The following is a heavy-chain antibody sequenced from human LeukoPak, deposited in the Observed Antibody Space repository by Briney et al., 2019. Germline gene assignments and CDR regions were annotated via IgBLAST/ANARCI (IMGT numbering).Heavy chain of an antibody. Sequence: GESLKISCKGSGYCFTSYWIGWVRQMPGKGLEWMGIIYPGDSDTRCSPSFQGQVTISADKSISTAYLQWSSLKASDTAMYYCARSDSSGWHGAYYFDYWGQGTLVTVSS. D-gene: IGHD6-19*01. CDR2: IYPGDSDT. J-gene: IGHJ4*02. CDR3: ARSDSSGWHGAYYFDY. CDR1: GYCFTSYW. V-gene: IGHV5-51*01.